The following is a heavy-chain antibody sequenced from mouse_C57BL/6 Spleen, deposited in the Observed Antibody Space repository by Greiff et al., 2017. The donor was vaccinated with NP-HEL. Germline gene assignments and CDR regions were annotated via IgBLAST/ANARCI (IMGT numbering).Heavy chain of an antibody. V-gene: IGHV5-17*01. CDR2: LSSGSSTI. CDR3: ARPGLLPFAY. J-gene: IGHJ3*01. Sequence: EVKLVESGGGLVKPGGSLKLSCAASGFTFSDYGMHWVRQAPEKGLEWVAYLSSGSSTIYYADTVKGRFTISRDNAKNTLFLQMTSLGSEDTAMYYCARPGLLPFAYWGQGTLVTVSA. CDR1: GFTFSDYG. D-gene: IGHD2-3*01.